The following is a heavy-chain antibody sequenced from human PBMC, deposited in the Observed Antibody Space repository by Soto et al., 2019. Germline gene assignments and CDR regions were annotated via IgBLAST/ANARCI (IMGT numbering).Heavy chain of an antibody. V-gene: IGHV3-33*01. CDR3: AAWAEGATEVH. J-gene: IGHJ4*02. D-gene: IGHD2-15*01. CDR1: GFSFSVYG. Sequence: LRLSCETSGFSFSVYGMHWVRQAPGKGLEWVAVIWYDASKQFYAASVEGRFTISRDNSKAILYLQMNSLRAEDTAVYYCAAWAEGATEVHWGQGTLVTASS. CDR2: IWYDASKQ.